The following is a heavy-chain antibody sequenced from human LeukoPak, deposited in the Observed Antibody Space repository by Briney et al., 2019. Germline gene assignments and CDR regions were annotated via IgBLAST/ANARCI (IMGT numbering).Heavy chain of an antibody. D-gene: IGHD4-23*01. J-gene: IGHJ3*02. CDR3: ARDLTRVGAFDI. CDR1: GFTFSSYA. V-gene: IGHV3-30*04. Sequence: PGRSLRLSCAASGFTFSSYAMHWVRQAPGKGLEWVAVISYDGSNKYYADSVKGRFTISRDNSKNTLYLQINSLRAEDTAVYYCARDLTRVGAFDIWGQGTMVTVSS. CDR2: ISYDGSNK.